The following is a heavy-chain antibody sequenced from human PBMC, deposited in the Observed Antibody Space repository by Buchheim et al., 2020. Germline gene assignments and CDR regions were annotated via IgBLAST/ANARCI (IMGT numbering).Heavy chain of an antibody. CDR1: GFTFSDYY. CDR2: INLRSSTT. J-gene: IGHJ4*02. CDR3: ARSLIVGVISFDYFDY. V-gene: IGHV3-11*01. Sequence: QVQLVESGGGLVKPGGSLRLSCAASGFTFSDYYMNWVRQAPGKGLEWVSHINLRSSTTYYADSVKGRFTISRDNAKNSLYLQRNSLRAEDTAVHYCARSLIVGVISFDYFDYWGQGTL. D-gene: IGHD1-26*01.